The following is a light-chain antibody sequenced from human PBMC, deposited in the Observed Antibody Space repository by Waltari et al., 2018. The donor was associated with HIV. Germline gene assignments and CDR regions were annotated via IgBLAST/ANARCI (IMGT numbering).Light chain of an antibody. V-gene: IGLV2-14*01. CDR2: EVF. CDR1: TSAFGLYNF. Sequence: QSTLTQPASVSGSPGQSLTISCTVSTSAFGLYNFISWYQQHPGGVPKVIIYEVFSRPSGISSRFSGSRSANTASLTISWLQPEDEADYYCASFTSNYTLIFGGGTKVTVL. CDR3: ASFTSNYTLI. J-gene: IGLJ2*01.